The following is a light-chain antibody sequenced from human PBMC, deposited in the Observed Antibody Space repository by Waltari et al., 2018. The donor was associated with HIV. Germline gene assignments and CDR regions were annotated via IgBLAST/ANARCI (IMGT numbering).Light chain of an antibody. V-gene: IGKV3-15*01. CDR2: GSS. J-gene: IGKJ1*01. Sequence: IVMTQSPATLSVSPGERATLSCRASQNVLTNLAWYQQKPGQSPRLLIHGSSTRATGIPARFSGSGSGTEFTLTISSLQSEDFAVYYCQQDNNWTLAFGQGTKVES. CDR1: QNVLTN. CDR3: QQDNNWTLA.